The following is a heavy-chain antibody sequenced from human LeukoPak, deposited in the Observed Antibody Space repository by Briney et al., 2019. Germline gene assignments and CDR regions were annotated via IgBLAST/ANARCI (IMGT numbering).Heavy chain of an antibody. Sequence: ASVKVSCKASGYTFTSYGISWVRQAPGQGLEWMGWISAYNGNTNYAKKLQGRVTMTTDTSTSTAYMELRSLRSDDTAAYYCARIPPVVVPAAPNWFDPWGQGTLVTVSS. CDR1: GYTFTSYG. CDR2: ISAYNGNT. CDR3: ARIPPVVVPAAPNWFDP. D-gene: IGHD2-2*01. J-gene: IGHJ5*02. V-gene: IGHV1-18*04.